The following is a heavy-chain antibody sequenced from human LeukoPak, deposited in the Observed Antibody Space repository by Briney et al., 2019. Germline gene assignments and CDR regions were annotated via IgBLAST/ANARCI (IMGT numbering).Heavy chain of an antibody. CDR3: ANEWSSGWYEPFDY. Sequence: GGSLRLSCAASGFTFSTYSMNWVRQAPGKGLEWVSYITGSSSTIYYADSVKGRFTISRDNAQNSLYLQMNSLRDEDTAVYYCANEWSSGWYEPFDYWGQGTLVTVSS. CDR2: ITGSSSTI. CDR1: GFTFSTYS. V-gene: IGHV3-48*02. D-gene: IGHD6-19*01. J-gene: IGHJ4*02.